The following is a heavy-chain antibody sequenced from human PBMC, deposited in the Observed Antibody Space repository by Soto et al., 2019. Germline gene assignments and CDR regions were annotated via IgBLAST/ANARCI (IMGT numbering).Heavy chain of an antibody. CDR2: IIPIFGTA. CDR3: ARGAVVAATHYYHYGMDV. J-gene: IGHJ6*02. CDR1: GGTFSSYS. V-gene: IGHV1-69*13. D-gene: IGHD2-15*01. Sequence: SVKVSCKPSGGTFSSYSMSWVRGAPGQGLEWMGGIIPIFGTANYAQKFQGRVTITADESTSTAYMELSSLRSEDTAVYYCARGAVVAATHYYHYGMDVWGQGTTVTVSS.